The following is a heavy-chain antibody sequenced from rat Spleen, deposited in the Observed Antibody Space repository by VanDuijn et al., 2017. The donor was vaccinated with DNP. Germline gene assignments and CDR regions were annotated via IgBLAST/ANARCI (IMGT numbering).Heavy chain of an antibody. CDR2: VQSGGGT. CDR3: ARSLATVAPTGAMDA. V-gene: IGHV2-19*01. Sequence: QVQLKESGPGLVQPSQTLSLTCTVSGFSLFNYGVSWVRQPPGKGLEWMGRVQSGGGTDYNSALKSRLSISRDTSKSQLFLKMNSVQTEDTAMYFCARSLATVAPTGAMDAWGQGTSVTVSS. D-gene: IGHD1-3*01. CDR1: GFSLFNYG. J-gene: IGHJ4*01.